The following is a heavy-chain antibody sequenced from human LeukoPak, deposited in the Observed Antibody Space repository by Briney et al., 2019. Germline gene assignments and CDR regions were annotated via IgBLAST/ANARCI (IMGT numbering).Heavy chain of an antibody. V-gene: IGHV3-30-3*01. CDR2: ISYDGSNK. CDR1: GFTFSSYA. CDR3: ARDSAARASSLIWVPSLYYYGMDV. Sequence: GGSLRLSCAASGFTFSSYAMHWVRQAPGKGLEWVAVISYDGSNKYYADSVKGRFTISRDNSKNTLYLQMNSLRAEDTAVYYCARDSAARASSLIWVPSLYYYGMDVWGQGTTVTVSS. J-gene: IGHJ6*02. D-gene: IGHD6-6*01.